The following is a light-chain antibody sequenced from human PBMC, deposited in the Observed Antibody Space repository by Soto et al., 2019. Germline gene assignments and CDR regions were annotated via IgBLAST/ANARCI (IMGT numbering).Light chain of an antibody. CDR3: QTWGAGIRV. Sequence: QLVLTQSPSASASLGESVKLTCTLSSGHSSNAIAWHQQQPEKGPRYLMKINSDGSHSKGDGIPDRFSGSSSGAERYLTISSLQSEDEADYYCQTWGAGIRVFGGGTKLTVL. J-gene: IGLJ3*02. CDR1: SGHSSNA. CDR2: INSDGSH. V-gene: IGLV4-69*01.